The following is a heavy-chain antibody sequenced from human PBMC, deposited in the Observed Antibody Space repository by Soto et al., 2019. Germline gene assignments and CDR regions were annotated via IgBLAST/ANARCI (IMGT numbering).Heavy chain of an antibody. D-gene: IGHD5-18*01. CDR1: GYTFTSYG. Sequence: QVQLVQSGAEVKKPGASVKVSCKASGYTFTSYGISWVRQAPGQGLEWMGWISAYNGNTNYAQKLQGRVTMTTDTSKSTAYMELRSLRSDDTAVYSCERDLLDRRGYSYGPSTVDYWGQGTLVTVSS. J-gene: IGHJ4*02. CDR3: ERDLLDRRGYSYGPSTVDY. V-gene: IGHV1-18*01. CDR2: ISAYNGNT.